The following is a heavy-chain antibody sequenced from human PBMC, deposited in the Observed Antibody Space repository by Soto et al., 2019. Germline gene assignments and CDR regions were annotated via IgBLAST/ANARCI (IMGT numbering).Heavy chain of an antibody. CDR2: INSDGSST. CDR3: ARDTMIVVYYYYYYYRMDV. V-gene: IGHV3-74*01. Sequence: WSLRLSCAASGFTFSSYWMHWVRQAPGKXLVWVSRINSDGSSTSYADSVKGRFTISRDNAKNTLYLQMNSLRAEDTAVYYCARDTMIVVYYYYYYYRMDVWGQGTTVTVYS. D-gene: IGHD3-22*01. J-gene: IGHJ6*02. CDR1: GFTFSSYW.